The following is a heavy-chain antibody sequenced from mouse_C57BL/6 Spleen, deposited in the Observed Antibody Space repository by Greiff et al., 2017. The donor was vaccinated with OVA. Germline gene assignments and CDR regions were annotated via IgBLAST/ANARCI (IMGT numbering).Heavy chain of an antibody. CDR2: IYPGSGST. Sequence: QVQLQQPGAELVKPGASVKMSCKASGYTFTSYWITWVKQRPGQGLEWIGDIYPGSGSTNYNEKFKSKATLTVDTSSSTAYMQLSSLTSEDSAVYYCARHGSSPYYAMDYWGQGTSVTVSS. CDR3: ARHGSSPYYAMDY. CDR1: GYTFTSYW. D-gene: IGHD1-1*01. J-gene: IGHJ4*01. V-gene: IGHV1-55*01.